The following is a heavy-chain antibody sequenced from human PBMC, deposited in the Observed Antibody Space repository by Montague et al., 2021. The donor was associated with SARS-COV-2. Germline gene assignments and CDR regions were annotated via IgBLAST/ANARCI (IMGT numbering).Heavy chain of an antibody. CDR2: IYYSGST. J-gene: IGHJ5*02. D-gene: IGHD3-22*01. CDR3: ARHQTSITMMVVVISSWFDP. V-gene: IGHV4-39*01. Sequence: SETLSLTCTVSGGSISSSSYYWGWIRQPPGKGLEWIGSIYYSGSTYYNPSLKSRVTISVDTSKNQFSLKLSSVTAAGTAVYYCARHQTSITMMVVVISSWFDPWGQGTLVTVSS. CDR1: GGSISSSSYY.